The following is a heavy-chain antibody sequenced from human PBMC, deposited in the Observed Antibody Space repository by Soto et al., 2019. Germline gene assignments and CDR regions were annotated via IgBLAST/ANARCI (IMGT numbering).Heavy chain of an antibody. V-gene: IGHV1-3*01. CDR2: INAGSGGT. CDR3: ARDKATTYFYMDV. J-gene: IGHJ6*03. CDR1: GYTFSHYA. D-gene: IGHD1-1*01. Sequence: ASVKVSCKASGYTFSHYAIHWVRQAPGQGLEWMGWINAGSGGTIYSRKFQGRVTITRDTSASTAYMEMSSLRSEDTAVYYCARDKATTYFYMDVWGKGTTVTSP.